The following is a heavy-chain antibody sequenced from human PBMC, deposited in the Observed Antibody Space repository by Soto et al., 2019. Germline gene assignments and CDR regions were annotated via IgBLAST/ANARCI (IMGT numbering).Heavy chain of an antibody. CDR3: ARSQRGSPAFTFHY. Sequence: LSLTCAVSGDSVSNDNYYWSWIRQPPGKGLEWIGYIYYSGTTNYNSYLKSRLSLSVDMSKNQFSLKLASVTAADTAVYFCARSQRGSPAFTFHYCGQGALVTVSS. CDR1: GDSVSNDNYY. V-gene: IGHV4-61*01. J-gene: IGHJ4*02. D-gene: IGHD3-16*01. CDR2: IYYSGTT.